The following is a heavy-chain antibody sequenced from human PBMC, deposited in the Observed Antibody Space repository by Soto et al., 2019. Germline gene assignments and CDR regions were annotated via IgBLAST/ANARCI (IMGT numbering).Heavy chain of an antibody. CDR1: GFTFSSYS. J-gene: IGHJ4*02. V-gene: IGHV3-21*01. Sequence: EVQLVESGGGLVKPGGSLRLSCAASGFTFSSYSMNWVRQAAGKGLEWVSSISSSSSYIYYADSVKGRFTISRDNAKNSLYLQMNSLRAEYTAVCYCAYETAENYYGSGSDHYWGQGWLVTVSS. CDR3: AYETAENYYGSGSDHY. CDR2: ISSSSSYI. D-gene: IGHD3-10*01.